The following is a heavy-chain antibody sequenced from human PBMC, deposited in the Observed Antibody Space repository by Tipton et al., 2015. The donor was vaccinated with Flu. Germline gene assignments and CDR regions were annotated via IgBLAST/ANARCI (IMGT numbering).Heavy chain of an antibody. D-gene: IGHD3-22*01. CDR1: GGSDGIISSYF. CDR2: IYYNGNT. J-gene: IGHJ3*02. V-gene: IGHV4-61*01. CDR3: ARGGYFYESSSNYYPYAFDI. Sequence: TLSLTCTVSGGSDGIISSYFWSWIRQSPGKGLEWIGYIYYNGNTNHNPSLEGRVTISVDTSKNQFSPKLTSVTAADTAVYYCARGGYFYESSSNYYPYAFDIWGQGTMVTVSS.